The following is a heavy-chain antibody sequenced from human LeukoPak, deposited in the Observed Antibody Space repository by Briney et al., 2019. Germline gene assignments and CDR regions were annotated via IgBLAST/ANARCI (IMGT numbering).Heavy chain of an antibody. CDR1: GFTFSSYV. D-gene: IGHD6-13*01. CDR3: ARDVGSSWYKCSDY. J-gene: IGHJ4*02. CDR2: ISSDGNNK. Sequence: PGGSLRLSCAASGFTFSSYVMHWVRQAPGKGLEWVAVISSDGNNKYYADSVKGRFTISRDNSKNTLYLQMNSLRGEDTAVYYCARDVGSSWYKCSDYWGQGTLVTASS. V-gene: IGHV3-30-3*01.